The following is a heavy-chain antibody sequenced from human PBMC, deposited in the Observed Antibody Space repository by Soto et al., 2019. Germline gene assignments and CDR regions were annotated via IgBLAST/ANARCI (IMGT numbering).Heavy chain of an antibody. CDR2: IFHTGRT. Sequence: SETLSLTCTVSGGSISGYYWSWIRQIPGKGLEWIGYIFHTGRTNYNPSLKSRVSFSVDTSKNQFSLKLSSVTAAGTAVYYCARYSCTSGTCYYFDYWGQGTLVTVSS. V-gene: IGHV4-59*01. J-gene: IGHJ4*02. D-gene: IGHD2-2*01. CDR1: GGSISGYY. CDR3: ARYSCTSGTCYYFDY.